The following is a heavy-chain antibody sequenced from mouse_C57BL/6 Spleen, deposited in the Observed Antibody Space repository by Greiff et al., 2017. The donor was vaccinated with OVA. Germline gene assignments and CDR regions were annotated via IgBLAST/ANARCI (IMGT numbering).Heavy chain of an antibody. Sequence: QVQLQQPGAELVKPGASVKLSCKASGYTFTSYWMQWVKQRPGQGLEWIGEIDPSDSYTNYNQKFKGKATLTVDTSSSTAYMQLSSLTSEDSAVYYCARYDYYGSTRYFDVWGTGTTVTVSS. CDR2: IDPSDSYT. CDR1: GYTFTSYW. J-gene: IGHJ1*03. CDR3: ARYDYYGSTRYFDV. D-gene: IGHD1-1*01. V-gene: IGHV1-50*01.